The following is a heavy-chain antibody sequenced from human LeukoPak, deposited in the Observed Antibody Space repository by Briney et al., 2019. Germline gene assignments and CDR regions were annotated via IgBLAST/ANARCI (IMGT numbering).Heavy chain of an antibody. D-gene: IGHD1-26*01. V-gene: IGHV3-23*01. CDR1: GFTFSSYA. CDR3: AKDFRDSGSYEGAFDI. CDR2: ISGSGGST. Sequence: GGSLRLSCAASGFTFSSYAMSWVRQAPGKGQEWVSAISGSGGSTYYADSVKGRFTISRDNSKNTLYLQMNSLRAEDTAVYYCAKDFRDSGSYEGAFDIWGQGTMVTVSS. J-gene: IGHJ3*02.